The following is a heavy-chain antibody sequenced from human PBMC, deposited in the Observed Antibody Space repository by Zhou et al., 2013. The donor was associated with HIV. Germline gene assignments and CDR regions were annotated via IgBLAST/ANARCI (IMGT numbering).Heavy chain of an antibody. D-gene: IGHD4-17*01. CDR2: IIPILGIA. Sequence: QVQLVQSGAEMKKPGSSVKVSCKASGGTFSSYAISWVRQAPGQGLEWMGRIIPILGIANYAQKFQGRVTITADKSTSTAYMELSSLRSEDTAVYYCARVSDYGDYMTDYWGQGTLVTVSS. CDR3: ARVSDYGDYMTDY. V-gene: IGHV1-69*04. CDR1: GGTFSSYA. J-gene: IGHJ4*02.